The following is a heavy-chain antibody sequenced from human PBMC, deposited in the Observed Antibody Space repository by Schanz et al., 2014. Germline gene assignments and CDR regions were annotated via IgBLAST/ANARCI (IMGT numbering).Heavy chain of an antibody. CDR2: INTGGDST. CDR1: GFAFSSYG. Sequence: EVQLLESGGGLVQPGGSLRLSCLASGFAFSSYGMNWLRQAPGKGLEWVSSINTGGDSTYYADSVKGRFTISRDNSKNTVYIQMNSLRAEDTAVYYCARGGPAYYFDDWGQGTLVTVSS. CDR3: ARGGPAYYFDD. J-gene: IGHJ4*02. V-gene: IGHV3-23*01.